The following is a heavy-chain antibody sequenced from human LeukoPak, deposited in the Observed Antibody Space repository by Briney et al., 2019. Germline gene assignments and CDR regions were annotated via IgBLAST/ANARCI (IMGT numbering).Heavy chain of an antibody. Sequence: GGSLRLSCAASGFTFSSYSMNWVRQAPGKGLEWVSSISSSSSYIYYADSVKGRFTISRDNAKNSLYLQMNSLRAEDTAVYYCARDALGGGYYDILTGYYSGAYFGYWGQGTLVTVSS. J-gene: IGHJ4*02. CDR1: GFTFSSYS. CDR3: ARDALGGGYYDILTGYYSGAYFGY. D-gene: IGHD3-9*01. CDR2: ISSSSSYI. V-gene: IGHV3-21*01.